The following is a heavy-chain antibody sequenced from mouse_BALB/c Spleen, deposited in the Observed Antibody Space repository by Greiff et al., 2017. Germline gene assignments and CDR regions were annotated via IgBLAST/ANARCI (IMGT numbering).Heavy chain of an antibody. CDR1: GYAFTSYN. V-gene: IGHV1S135*01. J-gene: IGHJ4*01. Sequence: EVQRVESGPELVKPGASVKVSCKASGYAFTSYNMYWVKQSHGKSLEWIGYIDPYNGGTSYNQKFKGKATLTVDKSSSTAYMHLNSLTSEDSAVYYCARLSRATFAMDYWGQGTSVTVSS. CDR2: IDPYNGGT. CDR3: ARLSRATFAMDY. D-gene: IGHD3-1*01.